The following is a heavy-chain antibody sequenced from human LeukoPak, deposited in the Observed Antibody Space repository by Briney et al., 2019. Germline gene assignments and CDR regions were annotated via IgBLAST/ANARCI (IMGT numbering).Heavy chain of an antibody. V-gene: IGHV1-69*04. D-gene: IGHD2-15*01. CDR2: IIPILGIA. CDR1: GGTFSSYA. CDR3: ARGHCSGGSCYPGDY. J-gene: IGHJ4*02. Sequence: ASVKVSCKESGGTFSSYAICWVRQAPGQGLEWMGRIIPILGIANYAQKFQGRVTITADKSTSTAYMELSSLRSEDTAVYYCARGHCSGGSCYPGDYWGQGTLVTVSS.